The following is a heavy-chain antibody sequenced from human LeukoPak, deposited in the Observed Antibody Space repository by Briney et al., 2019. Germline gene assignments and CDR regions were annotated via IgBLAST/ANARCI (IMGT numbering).Heavy chain of an antibody. J-gene: IGHJ4*02. Sequence: PSGTLSLTCAVSGGSISSSNWWSWVRQVRQPPGKGLEWIGEIYHSGSTNYNPSLKSRVSISVDKSKNQFSLKLSSVTAADTAVYYCARDQTRWDLGRPPTALTYWGQGTLVTVSS. V-gene: IGHV4-4*02. D-gene: IGHD1-26*01. CDR2: IYHSGST. CDR3: ARDQTRWDLGRPPTALTY. CDR1: GGSISSSNW.